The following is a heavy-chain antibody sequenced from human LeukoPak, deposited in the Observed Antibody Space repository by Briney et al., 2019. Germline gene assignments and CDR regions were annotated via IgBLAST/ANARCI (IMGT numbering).Heavy chain of an antibody. V-gene: IGHV3-9*01. J-gene: IGHJ4*02. CDR2: ISWNSVEK. Sequence: GGSLRLSCVASGFTFGDYGMHWVRQVPGKGLEWVSDISWNSVEKRYAGPARGRFTISRDNAKNSLYLQMSSLTPGDTALYYCAKAVPATNYFDLWGQGTLVTVSS. CDR1: GFTFGDYG. D-gene: IGHD5-24*01. CDR3: AKAVPATNYFDL.